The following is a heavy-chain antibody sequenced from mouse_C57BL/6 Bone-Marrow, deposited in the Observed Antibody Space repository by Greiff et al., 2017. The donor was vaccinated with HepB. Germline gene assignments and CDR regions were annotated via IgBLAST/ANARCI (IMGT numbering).Heavy chain of an antibody. CDR2: IYPGSGST. V-gene: IGHV1-55*01. J-gene: IGHJ4*01. Sequence: QVQLQQPGAELVKPGASVKMSCKASGYTFTSYWITWVKQRPGQGLEWIGDIYPGSGSTNYNEKFKSKATLTVDTSSSTAYMQLSSLTSEDSAVYYGAREGFRSSYAMDYWGQGTSVTVSS. CDR1: GYTFTSYW. D-gene: IGHD1-1*01. CDR3: AREGFRSSYAMDY.